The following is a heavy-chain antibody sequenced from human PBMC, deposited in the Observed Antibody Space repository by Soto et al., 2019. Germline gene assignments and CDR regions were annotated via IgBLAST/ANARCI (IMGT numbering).Heavy chain of an antibody. CDR1: GNTLNTDT. CDR2: IIPVIGVG. D-gene: IGHD3-22*01. CDR3: AIGRTGSNGYYWA. V-gene: IGHV1-69*02. J-gene: IGHJ5*02. Sequence: QVQLVQSGAEVKKPGSSVKVSCKPSGNTLNTDTITWLRQAPGQGLEWMGRIIPVIGVGTYAQKFQDRVTMTADKSTPTVYMEVTSLTSEDTATYYCAIGRTGSNGYYWAWGQGTQVTVS.